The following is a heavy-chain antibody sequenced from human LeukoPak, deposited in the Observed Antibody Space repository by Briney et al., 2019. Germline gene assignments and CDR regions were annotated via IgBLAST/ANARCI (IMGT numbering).Heavy chain of an antibody. CDR1: GGSFSGYY. D-gene: IGHD6-13*01. CDR3: ARNVAAAGTLRRAFIDY. V-gene: IGHV4-34*01. J-gene: IGHJ4*02. Sequence: SEALSLTCAVYGGSFSGYYWSWIRQPPGEGLEWIGEINHSGSTNYNPSLKSRVTISVDTSKNQFSLKLSSVTAADTAVYYCARNVAAAGTLRRAFIDYWGQGTLVTVSS. CDR2: INHSGST.